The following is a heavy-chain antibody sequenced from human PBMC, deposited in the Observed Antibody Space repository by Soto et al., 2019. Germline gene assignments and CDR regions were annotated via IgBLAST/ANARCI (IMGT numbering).Heavy chain of an antibody. CDR2: IYYSGST. V-gene: IGHV4-30-4*01. J-gene: IGHJ4*02. Sequence: QVQLQESGPGLVKPSQTLSLTCTVSGGSISSSDYYWSWIRQPPGKGLEWIGYIYYSGSTYYNPSLKSRITISVDTSKNPFSLKLSSVTAADTAVYYCARGPGDGRISYWGQGTLVTVSS. CDR3: ARGPGDGRISY. D-gene: IGHD1-26*01. CDR1: GGSISSSDYY.